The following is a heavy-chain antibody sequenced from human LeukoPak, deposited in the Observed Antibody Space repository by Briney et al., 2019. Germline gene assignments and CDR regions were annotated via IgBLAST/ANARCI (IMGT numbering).Heavy chain of an antibody. CDR1: GGSISYYY. J-gene: IGHJ3*02. V-gene: IGHV4-59*01. CDR2: IYYSGST. Sequence: PSETLSLTCTVSGGSISYYYWSWLRQPPGKGLEWIGYIYYSGSTNYNPSLKSRVTISVDTSKNQFSLKLNSVTAADTAVYYCARITYGDNHFDIWGQGTRVTVSS. CDR3: ARITYGDNHFDI. D-gene: IGHD4-23*01.